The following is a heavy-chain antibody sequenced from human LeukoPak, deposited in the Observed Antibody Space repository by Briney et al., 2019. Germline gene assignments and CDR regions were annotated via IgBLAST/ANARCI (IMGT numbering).Heavy chain of an antibody. Sequence: GGSLRLSCAASGFTFSSYGMHWVRQAPGKGLEWVAFIRYDGSKKYYADSVKGRFTISRDNSKDTLYLQMNSLRAEDTAVYYCATLAEAFDYWGQGTLVTVSS. J-gene: IGHJ4*02. CDR2: IRYDGSKK. V-gene: IGHV3-30*02. CDR3: ATLAEAFDY. D-gene: IGHD2-15*01. CDR1: GFTFSSYG.